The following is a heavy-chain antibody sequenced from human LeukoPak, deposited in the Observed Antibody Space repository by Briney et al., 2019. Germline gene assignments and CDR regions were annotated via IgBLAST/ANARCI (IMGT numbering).Heavy chain of an antibody. Sequence: PSETLSLTCAVSGYSISSGYYWGWIRQPPGKGLEWIGSIYHSGSTYYNPSLKSRVTISVDTSKNQFSLKLSSVTAADTAVYYCARGGLWGYYYGIDYWGQGTLVTVSS. CDR1: GYSISSGYY. V-gene: IGHV4-38-2*01. CDR3: ARGGLWGYYYGIDY. CDR2: IYHSGST. D-gene: IGHD3-22*01. J-gene: IGHJ4*02.